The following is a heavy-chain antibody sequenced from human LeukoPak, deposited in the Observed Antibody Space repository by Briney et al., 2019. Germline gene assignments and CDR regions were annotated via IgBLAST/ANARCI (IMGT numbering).Heavy chain of an antibody. D-gene: IGHD4-17*01. CDR2: ISSSGSTI. V-gene: IGHV3-48*03. CDR3: ASVPIYGVIVDY. J-gene: IGHJ4*02. Sequence: GGPLRLSCAASGFTFTSYEMNWVRQAPGKGLEWVSYISSSGSTIYYADSVKGRFTISRDNAKNSLYLQMNSLRAEDTAVYYCASVPIYGVIVDYWGQGTLVTVSS. CDR1: GFTFTSYE.